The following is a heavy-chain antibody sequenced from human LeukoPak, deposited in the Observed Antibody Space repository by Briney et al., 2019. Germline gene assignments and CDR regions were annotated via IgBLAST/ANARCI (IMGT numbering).Heavy chain of an antibody. CDR2: IYPGDSDT. CDR1: GYIFTNYW. D-gene: IGHD1-1*01. CDR3: ARRATGTTKWFDP. V-gene: IGHV5-51*01. J-gene: IGHJ5*02. Sequence: GESLKISCKGSGYIFTNYWIVWVRQMPGKGLEWMGTIYPGDSDTRYSPSFQGQVTMSADKSISTAYLKWSSLKASDTAMYYCARRATGTTKWFDPWGQGTLVTVSS.